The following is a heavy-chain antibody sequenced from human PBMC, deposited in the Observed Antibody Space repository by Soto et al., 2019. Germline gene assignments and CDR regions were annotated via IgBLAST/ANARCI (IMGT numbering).Heavy chain of an antibody. CDR1: GFTFDDYA. CDR2: ISWNSGSI. D-gene: IGHD2-2*01. J-gene: IGHJ4*02. CDR3: ARDMYHSFDY. Sequence: PGGSLRLSCAASGFTFDDYAMHWVRQAPGKGLEWVASISWNSGSIGYADSVKGRFTISRDNAKNTLYLQVKSLRAEETAVYYCARDMYHSFDYWGQGTLVTVSS. V-gene: IGHV3-9*01.